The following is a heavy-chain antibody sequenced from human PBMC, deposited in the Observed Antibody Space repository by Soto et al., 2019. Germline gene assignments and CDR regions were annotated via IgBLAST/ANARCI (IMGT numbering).Heavy chain of an antibody. V-gene: IGHV1-69*01. Sequence: QVQLVQSGAEVKKPGSSVKVSCKASGGTFSSYAISWVRQAPGQGLEWMGGIIPIFGTANYAQKFQGRVTSTADECTSTAYMELSSLRSEDTAVYYCASPSGDTAMVTGLDYWGQGTLVTVSS. D-gene: IGHD5-18*01. CDR1: GGTFSSYA. CDR2: IIPIFGTA. J-gene: IGHJ4*02. CDR3: ASPSGDTAMVTGLDY.